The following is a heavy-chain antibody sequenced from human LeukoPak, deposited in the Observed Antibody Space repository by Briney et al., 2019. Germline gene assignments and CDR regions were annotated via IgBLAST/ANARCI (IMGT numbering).Heavy chain of an antibody. CDR2: IIPIFGTA. CDR1: GGTFSSYA. V-gene: IGHV1-69*05. CDR3: ARERQNYYGSGSYYSPGMNWFDP. D-gene: IGHD3-10*01. Sequence: SVKVSCKASGGTFSSYAISWVRQAPGQGLEWMGRIIPIFGTANYAQKLQGRVTITTDESTSTAYMELSSLRSEDTAVYYCARERQNYYGSGSYYSPGMNWFDPWGQGTLVTVSS. J-gene: IGHJ5*02.